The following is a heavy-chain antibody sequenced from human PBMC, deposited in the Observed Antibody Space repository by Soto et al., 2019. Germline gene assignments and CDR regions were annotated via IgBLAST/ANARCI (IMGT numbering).Heavy chain of an antibody. CDR3: AREGVMGMDV. CDR2: INPNSANT. Sequence: QVQLVQSGAEVKKPGASVKVSCKASGYTFTSYDINWVRPATGKGREWMGWINPNSANTGYAQKFQGGVTMTRNTSISTAYMELSSLRSEDTAVYYCAREGVMGMDVWGQGTTVTVSS. CDR1: GYTFTSYD. D-gene: IGHD3-16*01. J-gene: IGHJ6*02. V-gene: IGHV1-8*01.